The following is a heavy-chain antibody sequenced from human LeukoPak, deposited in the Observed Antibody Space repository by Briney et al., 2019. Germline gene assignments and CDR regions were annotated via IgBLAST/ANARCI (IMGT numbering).Heavy chain of an antibody. CDR2: ISSRSSYI. D-gene: IGHD3-3*01. CDR1: GFTFSSYS. J-gene: IGHJ4*02. CDR3: ARDRPIWSGYYFDY. V-gene: IGHV3-21*01. Sequence: GGSLRLSCAASGFTFSSYSMNWVRQAPGKGLEWVSSISSRSSYIYYADSVKGRFTISRDNAKNSLYLQMNSLRAEDTAVYYCARDRPIWSGYYFDYWGQGTLVTVSS.